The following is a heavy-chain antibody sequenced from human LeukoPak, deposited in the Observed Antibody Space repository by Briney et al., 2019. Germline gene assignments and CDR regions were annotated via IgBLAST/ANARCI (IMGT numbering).Heavy chain of an antibody. CDR1: GFTFSSYA. V-gene: IGHV3-23*01. D-gene: IGHD2-2*01. CDR2: ISGSGGST. Sequence: VGSLRLSCAAAGFTFSSYAMSWVRQAPGKGLEWVSAISGSGGSTYYADSVKGRFTISRDRSKNTLYLQMNSLRAEDTAVYNCAKEVRPPLYYFDYWGQGTLVTVSS. J-gene: IGHJ4*02. CDR3: AKEVRPPLYYFDY.